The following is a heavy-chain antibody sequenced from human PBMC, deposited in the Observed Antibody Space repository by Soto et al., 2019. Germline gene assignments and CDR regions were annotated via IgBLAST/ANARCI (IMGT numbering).Heavy chain of an antibody. CDR3: ARQEAGSYFDL. D-gene: IGHD1-26*01. V-gene: IGHV3-30*03. CDR1: GFTFSDYG. Sequence: GGSLRLSCSVSGFTFSDYGMHWVRQAPGEGLQWVAVISSDGRDEQYADSVKGRFTVSRDNSKSTFYLQMNSLSPEDTAVYSCARQEAGSYFDLWGHGTLVTVSS. CDR2: ISSDGRDE. J-gene: IGHJ4*01.